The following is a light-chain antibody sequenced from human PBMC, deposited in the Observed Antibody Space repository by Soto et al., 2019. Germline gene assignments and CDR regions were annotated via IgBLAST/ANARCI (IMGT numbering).Light chain of an antibody. Sequence: QSALTQPASVSGSPGQSITISCTGTSSDVGGYNYVSWLQQHPGKVPRLIIYDVSSRPSGVSVRFSGSKSGNTASLTISGLQAEDEADYYCTSYTSSNTHVFGGGTQLTVL. CDR1: SSDVGGYNY. CDR2: DVS. V-gene: IGLV2-14*01. CDR3: TSYTSSNTHV. J-gene: IGLJ7*01.